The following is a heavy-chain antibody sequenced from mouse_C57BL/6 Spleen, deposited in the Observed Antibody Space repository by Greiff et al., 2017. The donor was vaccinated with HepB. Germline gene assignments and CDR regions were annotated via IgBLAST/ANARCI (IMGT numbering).Heavy chain of an antibody. D-gene: IGHD1-1*01. Sequence: QVQLQQSGAELVKPGASVKLSCKASGYTFTSYWMHWVKQRPGQGLEWIGMIHPNSGSTNYNEKFKSKATLTVDKSSSTAYMQLSSLTSEDSAVYYCARSPGYGSTYYYAMDYWGQGTSVTVSS. CDR3: ARSPGYGSTYYYAMDY. CDR2: IHPNSGST. CDR1: GYTFTSYW. J-gene: IGHJ4*01. V-gene: IGHV1-64*01.